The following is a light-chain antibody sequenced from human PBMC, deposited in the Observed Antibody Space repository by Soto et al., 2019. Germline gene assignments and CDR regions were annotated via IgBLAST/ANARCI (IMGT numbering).Light chain of an antibody. CDR1: QSVSSSY. Sequence: EIVLTQSPGTLSLSPGERATLSCRASQSVSSSYLAWYQQKPGQAPRQLIYGASRRATGIPDRFSGSGSGTDFTLNITRLEPEDFAVYYCQHYRSSFGGGTRVEIK. J-gene: IGKJ4*01. CDR3: QHYRSS. CDR2: GAS. V-gene: IGKV3-20*01.